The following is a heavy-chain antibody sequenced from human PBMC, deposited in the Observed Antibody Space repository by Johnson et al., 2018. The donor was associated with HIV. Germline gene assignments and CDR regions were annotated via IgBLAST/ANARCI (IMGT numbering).Heavy chain of an antibody. J-gene: IGHJ3*02. CDR2: ISYDGSNK. CDR1: GFTFSSYA. CDR3: ARGGQLVAFDI. D-gene: IGHD6-6*01. Sequence: QVQLVESGGGLVQPGGSLRLSCAASGFTFSSYAMHWVRQAPGKGLEWVAVISYDGSNKYYADSVKGRFTISRDNSKNSLYLQMNSLRAEDTAVYYCARGGQLVAFDIWGQGTMVTVSS. V-gene: IGHV3-30-3*01.